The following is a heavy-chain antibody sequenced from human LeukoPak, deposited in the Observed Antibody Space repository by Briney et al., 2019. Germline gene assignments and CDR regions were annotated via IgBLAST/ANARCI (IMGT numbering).Heavy chain of an antibody. D-gene: IGHD5-18*01. Sequence: PGGSLRLSCAASGFTFSSYWMSWVRQAPGKGLEWVANIKQDGSEKYYVDSVKGRFTISRDNAKNSLYLQMNSLRAEDTAVYYCAKDLSMYSSPEGYWGQGTLVTVSS. V-gene: IGHV3-7*03. CDR3: AKDLSMYSSPEGY. J-gene: IGHJ4*02. CDR2: IKQDGSEK. CDR1: GFTFSSYW.